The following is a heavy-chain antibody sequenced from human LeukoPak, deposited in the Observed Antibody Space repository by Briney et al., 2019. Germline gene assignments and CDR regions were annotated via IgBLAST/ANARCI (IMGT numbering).Heavy chain of an antibody. D-gene: IGHD3-3*01. J-gene: IGHJ4*02. CDR3: ARLWSGYYGDY. CDR1: GFTVSSNY. V-gene: IGHV3-53*01. Sequence: GGSLRLSCAASGFTVSSNYMSWVRQAPGKGLEWVSVIYSGGSTYYADSLKGRFTISRDNSKNTLYLQMNSLRAEDTAVYYCARLWSGYYGDYWGQGTLVTVSS. CDR2: IYSGGST.